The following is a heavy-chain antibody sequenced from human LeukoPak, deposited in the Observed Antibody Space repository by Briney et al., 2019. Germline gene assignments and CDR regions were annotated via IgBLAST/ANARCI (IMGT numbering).Heavy chain of an antibody. CDR1: GFSFSTYE. J-gene: IGHJ3*02. D-gene: IGHD1-26*01. V-gene: IGHV3-48*03. Sequence: GGSLRPSCAASGFSFSTYEFHWVRHAPGKGLEWVSYISASGQTIYYADSVRGRFTISRDNAKNSLYLQMNSLRAEDTAVYYCANLVGATKSRAFDIWGQGTMVTVSS. CDR3: ANLVGATKSRAFDI. CDR2: ISASGQTI.